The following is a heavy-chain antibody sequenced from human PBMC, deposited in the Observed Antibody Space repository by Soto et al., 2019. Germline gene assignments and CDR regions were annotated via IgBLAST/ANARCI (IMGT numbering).Heavy chain of an antibody. CDR2: MNPNSGNT. V-gene: IGHV1-8*01. CDR3: ALRTKRVLRFLEWPTYDAFDI. CDR1: GYTFTSYD. J-gene: IGHJ3*02. Sequence: ASVKVSCKASGYTFTSYDINWVRQATGQGLEWMGWMNPNSGNTGYAQKFQGRVTMTRNTSISTAYMELSSLRSEDTAVYYCALRTKRVLRFLEWPTYDAFDIWGQGTMVTVSS. D-gene: IGHD3-3*01.